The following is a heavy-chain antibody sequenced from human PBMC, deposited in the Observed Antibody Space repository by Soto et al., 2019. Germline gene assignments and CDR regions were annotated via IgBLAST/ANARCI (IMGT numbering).Heavy chain of an antibody. CDR1: GYTFTGYY. J-gene: IGHJ4*02. D-gene: IGHD6-19*01. V-gene: IGHV1-2*04. Sequence: QVQLVQSGAEVKKPGASVKVSCKASGYTFTGYYIHWVRQAPGQGLEWMGWVNPNSGGTNYAQKFQGWVTMTRDTSIRTAYMELSRLRSDDTAVYYCVTSRVSVAVAGETEYYFDYWGQGTLVTVSS. CDR3: VTSRVSVAVAGETEYYFDY. CDR2: VNPNSGGT.